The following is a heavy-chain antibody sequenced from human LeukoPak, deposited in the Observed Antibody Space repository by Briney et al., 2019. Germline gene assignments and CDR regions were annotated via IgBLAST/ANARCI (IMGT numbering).Heavy chain of an antibody. CDR3: ARDRGYSSFDY. CDR2: MNEGGREK. Sequence: PGGTLRLSCAVSVFGCSNYWGSCVPPAPGKGREWVANMNEGGREKHYTDSEKGRVTISRDKAQDSLYLQMTRLRAEDTAVYYCARDRGYSSFDYWGQGTLLTASS. D-gene: IGHD5-12*01. CDR1: VFGCSNYW. V-gene: IGHV3-7*01. J-gene: IGHJ4*02.